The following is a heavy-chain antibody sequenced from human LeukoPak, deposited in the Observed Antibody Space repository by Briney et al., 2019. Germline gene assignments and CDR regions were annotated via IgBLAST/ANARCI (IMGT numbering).Heavy chain of an antibody. CDR2: INPNSGCR. V-gene: IGHV1-2*02. Sequence: ASVKVSCKACGYTFTGYYMQWVRQAPGQGLEWMGWINPNSGCRNYAQKFQGSVTMTRDTSISPAYMELSRLTSDPTAVYYCAREGNSGWYPGAFDIWGQGTMVTVSS. CDR3: AREGNSGWYPGAFDI. CDR1: GYTFTGYY. D-gene: IGHD6-19*01. J-gene: IGHJ3*02.